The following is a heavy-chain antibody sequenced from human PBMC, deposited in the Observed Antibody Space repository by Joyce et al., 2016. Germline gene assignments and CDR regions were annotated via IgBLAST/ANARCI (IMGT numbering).Heavy chain of an antibody. D-gene: IGHD3-10*01. CDR2: ILNDGSGK. CDR1: GCTFSNYG. Sequence: QVQLVESGGGVVQPGRSLSLSCAAYGCTFSNYGMHWVRQAPGKGIEWVGVILNDGSGKHYADSGKGRFTIASDKSKNILYLETDSLRDEDTAVYFCVRVTSSPDIGMDIWGQGTTVTGSS. V-gene: IGHV3-33*01. J-gene: IGHJ6*02. CDR3: VRVTSSPDIGMDI.